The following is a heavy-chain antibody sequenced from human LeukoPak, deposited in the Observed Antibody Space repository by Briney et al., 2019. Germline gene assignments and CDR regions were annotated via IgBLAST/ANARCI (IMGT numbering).Heavy chain of an antibody. D-gene: IGHD4-11*01. J-gene: IGHJ4*02. V-gene: IGHV4-59*08. CDR1: GASISSYY. CDR2: IDYSGSP. Sequence: SETLSLTCTVSGASISSYYWSWIRQPPGKRLEWIGYIDYSGSPNYNPSLKSRVAISVDTSKNQFSLKLSSVTAADTAVYFCARHYPPDYTFDCWGRGTLVTVSS. CDR3: ARHYPPDYTFDC.